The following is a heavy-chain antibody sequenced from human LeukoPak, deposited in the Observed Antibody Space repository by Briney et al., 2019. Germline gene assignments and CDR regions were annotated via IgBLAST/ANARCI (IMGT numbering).Heavy chain of an antibody. D-gene: IGHD6-19*01. CDR3: ARSKYSSGWVYYYYGMDV. CDR1: GFTFSSYA. CDR2: ISYDGSNK. Sequence: PGGSLRLSCAASGFTFSSYAMHWVRQAPGKGLEGVAVISYDGSNKYYADSVKGRFTISRDNSKNTLYLQMNSLRAEDTAVYYCARSKYSSGWVYYYYGMDVWGQGTTVTVSS. V-gene: IGHV3-30-3*01. J-gene: IGHJ6*02.